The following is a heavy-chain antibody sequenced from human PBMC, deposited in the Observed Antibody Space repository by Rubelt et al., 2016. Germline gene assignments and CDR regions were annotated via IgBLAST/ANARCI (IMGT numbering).Heavy chain of an antibody. CDR1: GGSFSGYY. Sequence: QVQLQQWGAGLLKPSETLSLTCAVYGGSFSGYYWSWIRQPPGKGLEWIGEINHSGSTNYNPSLKSRVTISVDTSKNQFSLKLSSVTASDTAWYYCAGRPYSSGWRWYFDLWGRGTLVTVSS. D-gene: IGHD6-19*01. CDR2: INHSGST. V-gene: IGHV4-34*01. J-gene: IGHJ2*01. CDR3: AGRPYSSGWRWYFDL.